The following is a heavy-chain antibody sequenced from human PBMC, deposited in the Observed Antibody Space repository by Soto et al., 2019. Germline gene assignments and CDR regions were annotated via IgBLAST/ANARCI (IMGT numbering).Heavy chain of an antibody. D-gene: IGHD4-17*01. CDR3: ARDPDYGDYGHLDS. V-gene: IGHV3-30*03. Sequence: QVQLVESGGGVVQPGRSLRLSCAASGFTFSNYGMHWVRQAPGKGLEWVAVISYDGSNKNYADSVKGRFTISRDNSKNTLHLQMNSLRAEDTAVYYCARDPDYGDYGHLDSWGQGTLVTVSS. CDR1: GFTFSNYG. J-gene: IGHJ4*02. CDR2: ISYDGSNK.